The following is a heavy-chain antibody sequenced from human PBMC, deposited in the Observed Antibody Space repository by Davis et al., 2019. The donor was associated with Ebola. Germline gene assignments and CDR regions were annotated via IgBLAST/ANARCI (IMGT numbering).Heavy chain of an antibody. J-gene: IGHJ6*02. V-gene: IGHV4-34*01. D-gene: IGHD1-1*01. Sequence: SETLSLTCAVYGGSFSGYYWSWIRQPPGKGLEWMGEINHHGITSYNPSLKSRVSMSVDTSKKQFSLKVTSVTAADTAVYYCARGLFWSGLDVWGQWTTVTVSS. CDR2: INHHGIT. CDR3: ARGLFWSGLDV. CDR1: GGSFSGYY.